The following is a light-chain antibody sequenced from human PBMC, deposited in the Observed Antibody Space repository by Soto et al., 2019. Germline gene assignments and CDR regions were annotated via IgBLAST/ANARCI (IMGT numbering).Light chain of an antibody. CDR3: QQYNNWPIT. J-gene: IGKJ5*01. CDR1: QSVGNN. Sequence: ETVMTQSPATLSVSPGERATLSCRASQSVGNNLAWYQQKLGQAPRLLIYAASTRATGIPARFSGSGSGTEFTLTISSLQSEDFAIYYCQQYNNWPITFGQGTRLEIK. CDR2: AAS. V-gene: IGKV3D-15*01.